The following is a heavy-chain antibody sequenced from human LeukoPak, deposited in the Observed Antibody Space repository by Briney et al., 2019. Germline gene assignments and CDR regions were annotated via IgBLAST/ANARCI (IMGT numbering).Heavy chain of an antibody. V-gene: IGHV5-51*01. D-gene: IGHD3-9*01. CDR1: GYSFTSYW. J-gene: IGHJ4*02. CDR2: VYPGDFDT. CDR3: ARPMGDILTGYFFDY. Sequence: GESLKISCKGSGYSFTSYWIGWVRQMRGKGLEWMGIVYPGDFDTRYSTSFQGEVTISADKSISTAYQQWSSLKASDTAMYYCARPMGDILTGYFFDYWGQGTLVTVSS.